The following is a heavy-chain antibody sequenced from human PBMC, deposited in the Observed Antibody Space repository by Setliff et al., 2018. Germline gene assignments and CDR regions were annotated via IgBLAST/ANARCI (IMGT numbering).Heavy chain of an antibody. CDR1: GASFSNYY. D-gene: IGHD4-17*01. J-gene: IGHJ4*02. V-gene: IGHV4-34*01. CDR3: ARLPRTVTHFDY. CDR2: FDHSGTT. Sequence: PSETLSLTCTVYGASFSNYYWGWVRQPPEERLEWIAEFDHSGTTKYNPSLMGRVTISADTSKSQFSLRLSSVTAADTAVYFCARLPRTVTHFDYWGQGALVTVS.